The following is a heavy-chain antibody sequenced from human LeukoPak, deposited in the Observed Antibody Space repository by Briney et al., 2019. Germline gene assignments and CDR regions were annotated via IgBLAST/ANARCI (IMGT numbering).Heavy chain of an antibody. V-gene: IGHV4-4*09. CDR3: ARLNFRGGEALHFDS. Sequence: SETLSPTCSVSGGSLTNYYWGWIRRPPGKGLEFIGYIHSDGTTNYDSSLQSRVAISLDTSKIQFSLRLYSVTAADTALYFCARLNFRGGEALHFDSWGQGTLVTVSS. CDR1: GGSLTNYY. CDR2: IHSDGTT. D-gene: IGHD3-16*01. J-gene: IGHJ4*02.